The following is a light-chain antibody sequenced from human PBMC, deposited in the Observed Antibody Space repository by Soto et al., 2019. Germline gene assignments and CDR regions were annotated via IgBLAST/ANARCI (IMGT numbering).Light chain of an antibody. CDR2: GAS. CDR1: QTISTD. V-gene: IGKV3-15*01. CDR3: QQNNKWPPVT. Sequence: EVVMTQSPATVSVFPGEGVTLSCRASQTISTDLAWYQQKPGQAPRLLIYGASIRATGVPDRFSGGGSGTEFTVTISSLQSEDFAFYYCQQNNKWPPVTFGGGTKVEIK. J-gene: IGKJ4*01.